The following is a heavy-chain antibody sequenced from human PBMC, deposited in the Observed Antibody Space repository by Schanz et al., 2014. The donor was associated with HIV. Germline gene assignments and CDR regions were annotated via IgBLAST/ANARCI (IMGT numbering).Heavy chain of an antibody. CDR3: AKASVTDYCDY. CDR1: GFTFSSYA. Sequence: QVQLVESGGGVVQPGRSLRLSCAASGFTFSSYAMHWVRQAPGKGLEWEAVISYDGSNKYYADSVKGRFTISRDNSKNTLYLQMNNLRAEDTAVYFCAKASVTDYCDYWGQGTTVTVSS. V-gene: IGHV3-30-3*01. J-gene: IGHJ4*03. D-gene: IGHD4-17*01. CDR2: ISYDGSNK.